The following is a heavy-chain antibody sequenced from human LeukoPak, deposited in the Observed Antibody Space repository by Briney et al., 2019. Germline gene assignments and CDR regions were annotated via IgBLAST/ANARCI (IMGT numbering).Heavy chain of an antibody. CDR1: AFTFSSYV. CDR2: ISHDGSNE. J-gene: IGHJ4*02. Sequence: PGGSLRLSCAASAFTFSSYVMYWVRQAPGKGLEWVALISHDGSNEFYADSVKGRFNISRDNSKNTLYLQMNSLRAEDTAVYYCAKEEDATVFWVVGSPFDYWGQGTLVTVSS. V-gene: IGHV3-30-3*01. D-gene: IGHD3-3*01. CDR3: AKEEDATVFWVVGSPFDY.